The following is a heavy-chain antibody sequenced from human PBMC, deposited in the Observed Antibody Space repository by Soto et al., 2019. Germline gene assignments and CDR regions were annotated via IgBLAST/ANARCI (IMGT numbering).Heavy chain of an antibody. CDR2: ISYDGSNK. CDR3: AKDDAAGSFAGTFDY. J-gene: IGHJ4*02. D-gene: IGHD6-13*01. Sequence: QVQLVESGGGVVQPGRSLRLSCAASGFTFSSYGMHWVRQAPGKGLEWVAVISYDGSNKYYADSVKGRFTISRDNSKNTLYLQMTSLRAEDTAVYYCAKDDAAGSFAGTFDYWGQGTLVTVSS. V-gene: IGHV3-30*18. CDR1: GFTFSSYG.